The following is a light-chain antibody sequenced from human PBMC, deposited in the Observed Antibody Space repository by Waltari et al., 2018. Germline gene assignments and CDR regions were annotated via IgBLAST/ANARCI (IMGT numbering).Light chain of an antibody. CDR2: DAS. CDR3: QQRDKWPLT. CDR1: QSVRTY. V-gene: IGKV3-11*01. Sequence: EIVLTQSPATLSLSPVERATLSCRASQSVRTYLAWYQHKPGQAPRLLIYDASNRATGIPARFSGSGSGTDFTLTISSLEPDDFAVYYCQQRDKWPLTFGGGTKVELK. J-gene: IGKJ4*01.